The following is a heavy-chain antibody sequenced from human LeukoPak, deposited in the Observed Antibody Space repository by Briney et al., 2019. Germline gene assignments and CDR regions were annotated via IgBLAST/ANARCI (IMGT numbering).Heavy chain of an antibody. CDR2: IIPILHIA. CDR1: GGTFPNYS. CDR3: ARDAGYSYGYYFDY. V-gene: IGHV1-69*04. J-gene: IGHJ4*02. D-gene: IGHD5-18*01. Sequence: GASVKVSCKAFGGTFPNYSINWVRQAPGQGLEWMEKIIPILHIANYAQKFQDRVTITADNSTSTAYMELSGLRSEDTAVYYCARDAGYSYGYYFDYWGQGSLVTVSS.